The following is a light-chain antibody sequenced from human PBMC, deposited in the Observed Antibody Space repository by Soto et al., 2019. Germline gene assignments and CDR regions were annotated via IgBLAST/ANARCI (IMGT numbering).Light chain of an antibody. CDR3: QQHRSWPPIT. J-gene: IGKJ5*01. V-gene: IGKV3-11*01. CDR1: QSVNNY. Sequence: DIVLTQSPATLSLSPGESATLSCRASQSVNNYLYWYQQKPGQAPRLIITAASNRATGIPARFSGSGSETDVTLTITNLEPEDFAVYYCQQHRSWPPITFGQGTRLENK. CDR2: AAS.